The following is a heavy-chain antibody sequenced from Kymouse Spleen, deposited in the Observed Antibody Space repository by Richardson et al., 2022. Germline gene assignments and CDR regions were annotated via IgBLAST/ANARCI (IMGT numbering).Heavy chain of an antibody. Sequence: QVQLVESGGGVVQPGRSLRLSCAASGFTFSSYGMHWVRQAPGKGLEWVAVIWYDGSNKYYADSVKGRFTISRDNSKNTLYLQMNSLRAEDTAVYYCARDLGWNYDYYYYGMDVWGQGTTVTVSS. CDR2: IWYDGSNK. CDR1: GFTFSSYG. CDR3: ARDLGWNYDYYYYGMDV. V-gene: IGHV3-33*01. D-gene: IGHD1-7*01. J-gene: IGHJ6*02.